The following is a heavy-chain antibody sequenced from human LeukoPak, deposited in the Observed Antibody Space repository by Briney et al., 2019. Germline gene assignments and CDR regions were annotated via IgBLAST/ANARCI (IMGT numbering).Heavy chain of an antibody. V-gene: IGHV4-34*01. CDR3: ARDKGYDFWSGYSLLYYFDY. D-gene: IGHD3-3*01. CDR2: INHSGST. J-gene: IGHJ4*02. Sequence: SETLSLTCAVYGGSFSGYYWSWIRQPPGKGLEWIGEINHSGSTNYNPSLKSRVTISVDTSKNQFSLKLSSVTAADTAVYYCARDKGYDFWSGYSLLYYFDYWGQGTLVTVSS. CDR1: GGSFSGYY.